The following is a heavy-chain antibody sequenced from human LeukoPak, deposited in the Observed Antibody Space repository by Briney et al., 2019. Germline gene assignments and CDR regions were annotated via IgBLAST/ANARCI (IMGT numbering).Heavy chain of an antibody. J-gene: IGHJ2*01. V-gene: IGHV4-59*01. CDR1: GGSIRGYY. CDR3: ARTSRDGYNNLYWYFDL. CDR2: IYYSGST. D-gene: IGHD5-24*01. Sequence: ASETLALTCIVSGGSIRGYYWSWIRQPPGKGLEWIGYIYYSGSTNYNPSLKSRVTISVDTSKNQFSLKLSSVTAADTAVYYCARTSRDGYNNLYWYFDLWGRGTLVTVSS.